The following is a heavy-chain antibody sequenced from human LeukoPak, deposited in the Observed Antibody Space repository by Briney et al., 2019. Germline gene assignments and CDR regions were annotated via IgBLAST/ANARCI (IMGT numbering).Heavy chain of an antibody. V-gene: IGHV3-66*04. CDR2: IYTDGRT. J-gene: IGHJ4*02. CDR3: ARRRAASWSFDS. Sequence: GGSLRLSCAASGFTVSSNYMGWVRQAPGKGLEWVSVIYTDGRTYSADSMKGRFTLSRDNSKNTLYLQKSSLRAEDTAVYYCARRRAASWSFDSWGQGTLVTVSS. CDR1: GFTVSSNY. D-gene: IGHD6-13*01.